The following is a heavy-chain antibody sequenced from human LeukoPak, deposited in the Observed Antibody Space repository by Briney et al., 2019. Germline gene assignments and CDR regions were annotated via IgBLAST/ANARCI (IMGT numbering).Heavy chain of an antibody. CDR3: AKYCSSTSCPDY. J-gene: IGHJ4*02. V-gene: IGHV3-30*02. CDR2: IRYDGSNK. CDR1: GFTFSSYG. D-gene: IGHD2-2*01. Sequence: GGSLRLSCAASGFTFSSYGMHWVRQAPGKGLEWVAFIRYDGSNKYYADSVKGRFTISRDNSKNTLYLQMNSLRTEDTAVYYCAKYCSSTSCPDYWGQGTLVTVSS.